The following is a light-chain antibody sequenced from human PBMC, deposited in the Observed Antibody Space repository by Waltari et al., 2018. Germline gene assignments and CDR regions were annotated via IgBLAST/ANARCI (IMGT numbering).Light chain of an antibody. Sequence: DIVMTQSPLSLPVTPGEPASISCRSSQILLHNTVYTYLNWYLPKPGQFPHLLFYVVSNRASGVPDRFSGSGSGTDFTLQISRVEAEDVGVYYCMQTLETPWTFGQGIKVEIK. V-gene: IGKV2-28*01. CDR1: QILLHNTVYTY. CDR3: MQTLETPWT. J-gene: IGKJ1*01. CDR2: VVS.